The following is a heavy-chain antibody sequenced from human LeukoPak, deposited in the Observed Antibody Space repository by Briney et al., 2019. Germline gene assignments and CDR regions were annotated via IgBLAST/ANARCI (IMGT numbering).Heavy chain of an antibody. D-gene: IGHD5-18*01. CDR3: ARQTAMGRSGDY. CDR1: GYSFTSYW. J-gene: IGHJ4*02. V-gene: IGHV5-51*01. Sequence: ESLKISCKASGYSFTSYWIGWVRQMPGKGLEWMGIIDPSDSETRYTPSFQGQVIISVDKSLTTAYLQWNSLRASDTAMYYCARQTAMGRSGDYWGQGTLVTVSS. CDR2: IDPSDSET.